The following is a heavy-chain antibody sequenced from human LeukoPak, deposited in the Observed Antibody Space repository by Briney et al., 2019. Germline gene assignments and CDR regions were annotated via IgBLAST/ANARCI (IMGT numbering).Heavy chain of an antibody. V-gene: IGHV4-59*01. CDR3: ARSTFDSRYFDL. CDR1: GGSISPYY. D-gene: IGHD5/OR15-5a*01. CDR2: IYYSGST. J-gene: IGHJ2*01. Sequence: SETLSLTCTVSGGSISPYYWSWIRQPPGKGLEWNGYIYYSGSTNYNPSLRSRVTIAVDTSKNQFSLKLSSVTAADTAVYYCARSTFDSRYFDLWGRGTLVTVSS.